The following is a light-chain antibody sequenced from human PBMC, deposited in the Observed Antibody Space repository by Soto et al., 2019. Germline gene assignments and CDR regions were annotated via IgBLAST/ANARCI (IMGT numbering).Light chain of an antibody. CDR2: DVS. CDR1: SSDVGGYNY. J-gene: IGLJ1*01. CDR3: SSYTSSSTQV. V-gene: IGLV2-14*01. Sequence: QSALTQPASVSGSPGQSITISCTGTSSDVGGYNYVSWYQQHPGKAPKLMIYDVSNRPSGVSNRFSGPKSGNTASLTISGLQAEDEADYYCSSYTSSSTQVFGTGTKLT.